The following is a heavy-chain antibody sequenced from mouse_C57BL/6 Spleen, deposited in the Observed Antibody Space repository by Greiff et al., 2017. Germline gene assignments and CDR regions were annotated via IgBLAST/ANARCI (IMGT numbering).Heavy chain of an antibody. J-gene: IGHJ4*01. CDR1: GFTFSSYA. D-gene: IGHD1-1*01. CDR2: ISDGGSYT. V-gene: IGHV5-4*01. Sequence: EVMLVESGGGLVKPGGSLKLSCAASGFTFSSYAMSWVRQTPEKRLEWVATISDGGSYTYYPDNVKGRFTISRDNAKNNLYLQMSHLKSEDTAMYYCAREFITTAKDYWGQGTSVTVSS. CDR3: AREFITTAKDY.